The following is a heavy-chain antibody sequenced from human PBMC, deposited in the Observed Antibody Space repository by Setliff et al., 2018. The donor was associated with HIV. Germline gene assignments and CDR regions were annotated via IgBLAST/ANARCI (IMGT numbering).Heavy chain of an antibody. V-gene: IGHV4-39*07. CDR1: DDSFSSSIYY. CDR3: ARPGRASYYYYKDV. J-gene: IGHJ6*03. CDR2: VYYSGTT. D-gene: IGHD3-10*01. Sequence: SETLSLTCSVSDDSFSSSIYYWGWIRQPPGKGLEWIGSVYYSGTTYYNPSLKSRVTISVDTSKNQFSLKLSSVTAADTAVYYCARPGRASYYYYKDVWGKGTTVTVSS.